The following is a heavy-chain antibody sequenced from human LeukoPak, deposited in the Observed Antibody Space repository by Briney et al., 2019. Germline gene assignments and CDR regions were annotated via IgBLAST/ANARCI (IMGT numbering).Heavy chain of an antibody. Sequence: PGGSLRLSCAASGFTFSSYAMSWVRQAPGKGLEWVSAISGSGGSTYYADSVKGRFTISRDNSKNTLYLQMNSLRAEDTAVYYCANTAYPVAAQRGSPFDPWGQGTLVTVSS. CDR2: ISGSGGST. V-gene: IGHV3-23*01. CDR1: GFTFSSYA. D-gene: IGHD6-19*01. J-gene: IGHJ5*02. CDR3: ANTAYPVAAQRGSPFDP.